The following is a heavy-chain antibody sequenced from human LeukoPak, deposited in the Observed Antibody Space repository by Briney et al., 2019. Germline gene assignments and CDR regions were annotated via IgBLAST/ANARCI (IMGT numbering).Heavy chain of an antibody. CDR2: IRYDGSNK. D-gene: IGHD1-26*01. Sequence: GGSLRLSCAASGFTFSSYGMHWVRQAPGKGLEWVAFIRYDGSNKYYADSVKGRFTISRDNSKNTLYLQMNSLRAEDTAVYYCAKDIVGRGVYYYGMDVWGQGSTVTVSS. CDR1: GFTFSSYG. CDR3: AKDIVGRGVYYYGMDV. V-gene: IGHV3-30*02. J-gene: IGHJ6*02.